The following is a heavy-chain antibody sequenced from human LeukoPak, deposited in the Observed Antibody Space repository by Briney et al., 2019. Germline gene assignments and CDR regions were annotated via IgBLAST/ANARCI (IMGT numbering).Heavy chain of an antibody. J-gene: IGHJ3*02. V-gene: IGHV4-4*07. Sequence: PSETLSLTCTVSGGSISSYYWSWIRQPAGKGLEWIGRIYTSGSTNYNPSLKSRVTMSVDTSKKQFSLKLSSVTAADTAVYYCAREGIQLWLHAFDIWGQGTMVTVSS. CDR3: AREGIQLWLHAFDI. CDR1: GGSISSYY. D-gene: IGHD5-18*01. CDR2: IYTSGST.